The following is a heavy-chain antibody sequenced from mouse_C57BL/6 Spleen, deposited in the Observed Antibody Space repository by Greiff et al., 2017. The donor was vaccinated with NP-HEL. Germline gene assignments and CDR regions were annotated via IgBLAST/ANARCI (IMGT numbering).Heavy chain of an antibody. V-gene: IGHV1-52*01. CDR1: GYTFTSYW. D-gene: IGHD1-1*01. CDR2: IDPSDSDT. CDR3: ARLLPEIDY. Sequence: QVQLKQPGAELVRPGSSVKLSCKASGYTFTSYWMHWVKQRPIQGLEWIGNIDPSDSDTHYNQKFKDKATLTVDKSSSTAYMQLSSLTSEDSAVYYCARLLPEIDYWGQGTTLTVSS. J-gene: IGHJ2*01.